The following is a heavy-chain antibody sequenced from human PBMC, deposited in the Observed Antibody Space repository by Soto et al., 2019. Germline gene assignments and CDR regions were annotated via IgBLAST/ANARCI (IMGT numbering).Heavy chain of an antibody. Sequence: EVQLVESGGGLVQSGGSLRLTCAASGFTFNSYSMNWGRQAPGKGLEWISYISSTTSIIHYADSVKGRFTISRDNAKNSLYLKMNRLREEDRDVYYCASSPEIWCQGTLVTASA. CDR2: ISSTTSII. D-gene: IGHD2-2*01. CDR3: ASSPEI. CDR1: GFTFNSYS. J-gene: IGHJ3*02. V-gene: IGHV3-48*02.